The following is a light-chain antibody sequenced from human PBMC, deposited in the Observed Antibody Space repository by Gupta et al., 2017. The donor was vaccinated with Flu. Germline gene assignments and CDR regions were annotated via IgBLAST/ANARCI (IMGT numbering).Light chain of an antibody. V-gene: IGLV1-40*01. CDR2: GSS. J-gene: IGLJ3*02. Sequence: QSVLTQPPSVSGAPGQRVTISCTGSSSNIGAGYDLHWYQQLPGTAPKVLIYGSSNRPSGVPDRFFGSKSGTSASLAITGLQAEDEADYYCQSYDTSLSDWVFGGGTKVTAL. CDR3: QSYDTSLSDWV. CDR1: SSNIGAGYD.